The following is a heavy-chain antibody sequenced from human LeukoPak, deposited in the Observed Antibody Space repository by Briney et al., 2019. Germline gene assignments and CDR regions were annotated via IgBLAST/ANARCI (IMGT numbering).Heavy chain of an antibody. D-gene: IGHD6-19*01. CDR3: ARRAVAGMGIAYFDY. V-gene: IGHV4-4*02. J-gene: IGHJ4*02. Sequence: SENLSLTLPVSWGPINRRKRGGLVRQPPRKGLEWIGEIYHSGSTNYNPSLKSRVTISVDKSKNQFSLKLSSVTAADTAVYYCARRAVAGMGIAYFDYWGQGTLVTVSS. CDR2: IYHSGST. CDR1: WGPINRRKR.